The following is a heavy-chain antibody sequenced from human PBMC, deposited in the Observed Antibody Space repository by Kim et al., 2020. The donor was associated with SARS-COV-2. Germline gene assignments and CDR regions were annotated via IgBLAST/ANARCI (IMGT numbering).Heavy chain of an antibody. D-gene: IGHD4-17*01. CDR1: GFTFSSYS. J-gene: IGHJ6*02. V-gene: IGHV3-21*04. Sequence: GGSLRLFCAASGFTFSSYSMNWVRQAPGKGLEWVSSISSSSSYIYYADSVKGRFTISRDNAKNSLYLQMNSLRAEDTAVYYCARDWGVSVTTSPYYYYYGMDVWGQGTTVTVSS. CDR2: ISSSSSYI. CDR3: ARDWGVSVTTSPYYYYYGMDV.